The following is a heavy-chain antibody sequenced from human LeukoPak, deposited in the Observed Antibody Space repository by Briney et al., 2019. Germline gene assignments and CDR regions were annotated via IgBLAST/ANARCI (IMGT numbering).Heavy chain of an antibody. CDR1: GGSLTYYY. Sequence: SETLSLTCTVSGGSLTYYYWTWIRQSPGRRPEWIGYIYYSGSTNYNPSLKSRVTISVDTSKNQFSLKLSSVTAADTAVYYCARASYSSSWYLDYWGQGTLVTVSS. D-gene: IGHD6-13*01. V-gene: IGHV4-59*01. CDR3: ARASYSSSWYLDY. J-gene: IGHJ4*02. CDR2: IYYSGST.